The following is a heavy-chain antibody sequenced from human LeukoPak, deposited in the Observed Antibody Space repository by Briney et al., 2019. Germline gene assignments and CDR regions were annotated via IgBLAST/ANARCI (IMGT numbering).Heavy chain of an antibody. D-gene: IGHD3-16*01. CDR1: GGSIRSYY. V-gene: IGHV4-59*08. CDR2: VYYSGST. Sequence: RASETRSLTCTVSGGSIRSYYCSWIRQPPGKGLEWVGYVYYSGSTSYNPSLKSRVTISVDASKNQFSLKLSSVTAADTAVYYCARHFTGPGTYTPYFGMDVWGQGTTVTVSS. CDR3: ARHFTGPGTYTPYFGMDV. J-gene: IGHJ6*02.